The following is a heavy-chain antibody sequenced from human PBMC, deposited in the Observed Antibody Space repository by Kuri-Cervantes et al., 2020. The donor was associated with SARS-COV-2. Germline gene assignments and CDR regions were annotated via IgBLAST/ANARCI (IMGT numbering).Heavy chain of an antibody. CDR3: ARDAGEHLVQFFMDV. CDR2: ISSNGGSA. CDR1: GFTFSRYG. J-gene: IGHJ6*03. Sequence: GESLKISCAASGFTFSRYGMHWVRQAPGKGLEYVSAISSNGGSAYYADSVKGRFTVSRDNSKNTVYLQMNSLRAEDTAVYYCARDAGEHLVQFFMDVWGEGTTVTVSS. D-gene: IGHD6-6*01. V-gene: IGHV3-64*02.